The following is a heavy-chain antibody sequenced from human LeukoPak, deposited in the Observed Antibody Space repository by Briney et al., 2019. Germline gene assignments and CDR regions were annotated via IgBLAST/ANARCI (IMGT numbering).Heavy chain of an antibody. Sequence: GGSLRLSCAASGFTFSNYAMNWVRQAPGKGLEWVSAISGSGGSTYYADSVKGRFTISRDNSKNTLYLQMSSLRVEDTAVYYCAREAGVTYYYDGMDVWGRGTTVTVSS. D-gene: IGHD3-10*01. V-gene: IGHV3-23*01. J-gene: IGHJ6*02. CDR3: AREAGVTYYYDGMDV. CDR2: ISGSGGST. CDR1: GFTFSNYA.